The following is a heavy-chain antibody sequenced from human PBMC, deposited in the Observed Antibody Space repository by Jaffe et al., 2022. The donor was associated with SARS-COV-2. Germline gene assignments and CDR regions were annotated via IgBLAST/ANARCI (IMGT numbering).Heavy chain of an antibody. D-gene: IGHD3-3*01. J-gene: IGHJ3*02. CDR2: IYYSGST. CDR3: ARGTTYDFSDDAFDI. V-gene: IGHV4-39*01. CDR1: GGSISSSSYY. Sequence: QLQLQESGPGLVKPSETLSLTCTVSGGSISSSSYYWGWIRQPPGKGLEWIGSIYYSGSTYYNPSLKSRVTISVDTSKNQFSLKLSSVTAADTAVYYCARGTTYDFSDDAFDIWGQGTMVTVSS.